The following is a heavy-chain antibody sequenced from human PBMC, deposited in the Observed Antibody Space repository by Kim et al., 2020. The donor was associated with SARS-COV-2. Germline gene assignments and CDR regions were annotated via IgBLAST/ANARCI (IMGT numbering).Heavy chain of an antibody. CDR2: ISSSGSTI. D-gene: IGHD3-22*01. V-gene: IGHV3-48*03. J-gene: IGHJ6*02. CDR1: GFTFSSYE. CDR3: ARTYDSSGYYSYYYYYYGMDV. Sequence: GGSLRLSCAASGFTFSSYEMNWVRQAPGKGLEWVSYISSSGSTIYYADSVKGRFTISRDNAKNSLYLQMNSLRAEDTAVYYCARTYDSSGYYSYYYYYYGMDVWGQGTTVTVSS.